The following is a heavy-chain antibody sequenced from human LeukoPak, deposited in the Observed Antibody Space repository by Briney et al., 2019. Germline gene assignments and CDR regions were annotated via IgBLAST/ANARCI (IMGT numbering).Heavy chain of an antibody. CDR2: IYTSGST. D-gene: IGHD6-19*01. V-gene: IGHV4-61*02. CDR1: GGSISSSSYY. Sequence: PSETLSLTCTVSGGSISSSSYYWSWIRQPAGKGLEWIGRIYTSGSTNYNPSLKSRVTMSVDTSKNQFSLKLSSVTAADTAVYYCARRSSGWYLFDYWGQGTLVTVSS. CDR3: ARRSSGWYLFDY. J-gene: IGHJ4*02.